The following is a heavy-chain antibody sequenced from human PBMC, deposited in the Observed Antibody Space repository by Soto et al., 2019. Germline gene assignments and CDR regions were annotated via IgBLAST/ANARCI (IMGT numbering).Heavy chain of an antibody. Sequence: QVPLQESCPGLVKPSQTLSLTCTVSAGSIRGGDYYWTWIRQPPGKGLEWIGYIDHSGSAYYTPSIKSRATISIDTYNNQFSLKMTSVTAADTAVYYCAGELGTFYFDHWGQGTLVTVSS. CDR3: AGELGTFYFDH. V-gene: IGHV4-30-4*01. D-gene: IGHD7-27*01. J-gene: IGHJ4*02. CDR2: IDHSGSA. CDR1: AGSIRGGDYY.